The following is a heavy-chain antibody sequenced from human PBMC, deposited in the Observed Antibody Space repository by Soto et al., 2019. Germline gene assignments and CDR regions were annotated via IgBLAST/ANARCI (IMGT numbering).Heavy chain of an antibody. CDR2: ISYDGSNK. Sequence: TGWSLRLSCSTSVFTFKSYTLHWFRQTPGRGLQWVAVISYDGSNKYYADSVRGRFTISRDNSNSTLYLQMNSLRADDSAVYYCVGASMWTGKGLEYWGQGALVTVSS. CDR3: VGASMWTGKGLEY. D-gene: IGHD3-10*02. CDR1: VFTFKSYT. J-gene: IGHJ4*02. V-gene: IGHV3-30-3*01.